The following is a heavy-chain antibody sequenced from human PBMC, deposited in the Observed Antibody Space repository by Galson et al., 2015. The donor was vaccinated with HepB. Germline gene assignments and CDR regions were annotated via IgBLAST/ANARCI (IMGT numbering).Heavy chain of an antibody. D-gene: IGHD3-10*01. CDR2: ISSSSSYT. CDR3: ARDLRHLWFGVRYFDL. Sequence: SLRLSCAASGFTFSDYYMSWIRQAPGKGLEWVSYISSSSSYTNYADSVKGRFTISRDNAKNSLYLQMNSLRAEDTAVYYCARDLRHLWFGVRYFDLWGRGTLVTVSS. CDR1: GFTFSDYY. V-gene: IGHV3-11*05. J-gene: IGHJ2*01.